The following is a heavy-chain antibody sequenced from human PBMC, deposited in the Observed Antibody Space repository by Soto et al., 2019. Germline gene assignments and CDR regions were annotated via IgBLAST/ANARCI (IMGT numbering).Heavy chain of an antibody. CDR3: ATRHYYGSGSFALAT. V-gene: IGHV3-23*01. D-gene: IGHD3-10*01. J-gene: IGHJ4*03. CDR1: GFTFSSNA. CDR2: VSGDGYAS. Sequence: SLRLSCAGSGFTFSSNAMSWVRQAPGKGLEWVSSVSGDGYASDYADSVKGRFTVSRHNSKNTLYLQMNSLRAEDTAVYYCATRHYYGSGSFALATWGQGTLVTVSS.